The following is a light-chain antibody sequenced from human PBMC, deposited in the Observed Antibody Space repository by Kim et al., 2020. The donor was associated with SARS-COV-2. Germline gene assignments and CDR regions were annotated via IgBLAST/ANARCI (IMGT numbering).Light chain of an antibody. V-gene: IGLV4-69*01. CDR2: LNSDGSH. CDR1: GGHSTYA. CDR3: QTWGTFWV. J-gene: IGLJ3*02. Sequence: QPVLTQSTSASASLGASVKLTCTLSGGHSTYAIAWHQQQPEKGPRYLMKLNSDGSHTKGDGIPDRFSGSSSGAERYLTISNLQSEDEADYYCQTWGTFWVFGGGTQLTVL.